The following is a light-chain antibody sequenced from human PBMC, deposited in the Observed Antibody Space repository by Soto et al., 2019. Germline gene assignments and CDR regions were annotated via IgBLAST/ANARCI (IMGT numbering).Light chain of an antibody. CDR2: DIF. V-gene: IGKV3-11*01. CDR1: QSVVNT. J-gene: IGKJ4*01. Sequence: EILLTQSPASLSLSPGERVTLSCRASQSVVNTLAWYQQRPGQAPRLRIYDIFNRAPGVPPMFSGSGYGTDFSLTISSLEPEDFAVYYCQQRESWPLTFGGGTKVEIK. CDR3: QQRESWPLT.